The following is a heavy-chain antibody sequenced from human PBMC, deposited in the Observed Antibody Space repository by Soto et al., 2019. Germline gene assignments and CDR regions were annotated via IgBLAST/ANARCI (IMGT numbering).Heavy chain of an antibody. CDR1: GFTFSSYA. V-gene: IGHV3-23*01. J-gene: IGHJ6*03. CDR3: AKDARVVPAAITKGQGYYYYYYMDV. D-gene: IGHD2-2*02. Sequence: GGSLRLSCAASGFTFSSYAMSWVRQAPGKGLEWVSAISGSGGSTYYADSVKGRFTISRDNSKNTLYLQMNSLRAEDTAVYYCAKDARVVPAAITKGQGYYYYYYMDVWGKGTTVTVSS. CDR2: ISGSGGST.